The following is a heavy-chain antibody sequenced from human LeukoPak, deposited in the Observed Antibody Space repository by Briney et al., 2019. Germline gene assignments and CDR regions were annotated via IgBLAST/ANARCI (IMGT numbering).Heavy chain of an antibody. Sequence: PSENLSLTCTVSGGSISSYYWSWIRQPPGKGLEWIGYIYYSGSTNYNPSLKSRATIAVDTSKNQFSLKLSSVTASDTAVYYCARDSESGSYAAYWGQGTLVTVSS. V-gene: IGHV4-59*01. CDR2: IYYSGST. CDR3: ARDSESGSYAAY. D-gene: IGHD1-26*01. J-gene: IGHJ4*02. CDR1: GGSISSYY.